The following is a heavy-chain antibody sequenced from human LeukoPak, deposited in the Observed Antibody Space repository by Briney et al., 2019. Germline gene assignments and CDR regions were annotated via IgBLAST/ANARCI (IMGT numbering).Heavy chain of an antibody. CDR1: GFSLSTGGMC. Sequence: SGPTLVNPTQTLTLTRTFSGFSLSTGGMCVHWIRQPLGKAPEWLGRIDWSDNKYYSTSLKTRLSVSKDTSKNQVVLTMANMDPVDTATYYCARSDTVTIFDYWGQGTLVTVSS. V-gene: IGHV2-70*11. J-gene: IGHJ4*02. CDR3: ARSDTVTIFDY. D-gene: IGHD4-17*01. CDR2: IDWSDNK.